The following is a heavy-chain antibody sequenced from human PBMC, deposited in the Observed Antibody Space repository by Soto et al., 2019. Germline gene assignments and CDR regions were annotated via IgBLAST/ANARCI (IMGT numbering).Heavy chain of an antibody. CDR2: ISTSKGNT. V-gene: IGHV1-18*01. J-gene: IGHJ4*02. Sequence: QVQLVQSGPEVKKPGAAVKVSCKTSGYTFTSFGISWVRQAPGQGLEWTGWISTSKGNTNYAQKFQGRVTMTTDTSTSTVYMELRSLTSDDTSVYYCATRSPAFDYWGQGPVVTVSS. CDR3: ATRSPAFDY. CDR1: GYTFTSFG.